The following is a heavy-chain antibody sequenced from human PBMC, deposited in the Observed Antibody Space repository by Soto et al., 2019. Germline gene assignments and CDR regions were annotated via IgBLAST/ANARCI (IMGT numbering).Heavy chain of an antibody. Sequence: QVQLVQSGAEVKKPGSSVKVSCKASGGTFSSYAISWVRQAPGQGLEWMGGIIPIFGTANYAAKFQGRVTITADESTTTAYMALSSLRSEDTAVYYCARAEDTIFGVVITRYGMDVWGQGTTVTVSS. CDR2: IIPIFGTA. CDR1: GGTFSSYA. V-gene: IGHV1-69*12. D-gene: IGHD3-3*01. J-gene: IGHJ6*02. CDR3: ARAEDTIFGVVITRYGMDV.